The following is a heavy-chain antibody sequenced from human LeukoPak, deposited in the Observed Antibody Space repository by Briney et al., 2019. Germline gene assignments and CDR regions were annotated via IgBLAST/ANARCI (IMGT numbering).Heavy chain of an antibody. J-gene: IGHJ4*02. CDR2: IYYSGST. CDR3: ARQDIAVAGLDY. V-gene: IGHV4-39*01. D-gene: IGHD6-19*01. CDR1: GGSISSSSYH. Sequence: SETLSLTCTVSGGSISSSSYHWGWIRQPPGKGLEWIGSIYYSGSTYYNPSLKSRVTISVDTSKNQFSLRLSSVTAADTAVYYCARQDIAVAGLDYWGQGTLVTVSS.